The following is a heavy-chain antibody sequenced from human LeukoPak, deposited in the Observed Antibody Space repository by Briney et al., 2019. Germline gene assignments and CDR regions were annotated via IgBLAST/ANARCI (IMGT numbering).Heavy chain of an antibody. D-gene: IGHD1-1*01. Sequence: PGRSLRLSCAASGFTFSTYGMHWVRQAPGKGLEWVAMTSHDGSDKYYADSVKGRFTISRDNAKNTLYLQMNSLGAEDTAVYYCATAPRGTLGAGFDYWGQGTLVTVSS. CDR1: GFTFSTYG. J-gene: IGHJ4*02. CDR3: ATAPRGTLGAGFDY. V-gene: IGHV3-30*03. CDR2: TSHDGSDK.